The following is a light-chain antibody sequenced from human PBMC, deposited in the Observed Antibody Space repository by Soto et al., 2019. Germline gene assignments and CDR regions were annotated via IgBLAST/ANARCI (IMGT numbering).Light chain of an antibody. Sequence: EIVLTQSPATLSLSPGERATLSCRASQSVSSYLAWYQQKPGQAPRLLIYDASNRATGIPARFSGSGSVTAFTLTISRLEPEDFAVYYCQQRSNWPPTFGGGTKVEIK. CDR2: DAS. V-gene: IGKV3-11*01. CDR3: QQRSNWPPT. J-gene: IGKJ4*01. CDR1: QSVSSY.